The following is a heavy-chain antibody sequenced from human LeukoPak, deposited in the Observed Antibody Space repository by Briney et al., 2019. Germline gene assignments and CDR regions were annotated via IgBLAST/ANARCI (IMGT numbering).Heavy chain of an antibody. D-gene: IGHD3-10*01. V-gene: IGHV4-34*01. J-gene: IGHJ5*02. CDR3: ARFGYGSGSYYNWFDP. CDR1: GGSFSVYY. CDR2: INHRGST. Sequence: SETLSPTCAVYGGSFSVYYWTWIRQPPGKGLEWIGEINHRGSTNHNPSLKSRVTISVDTSKNQFSLKLSSVTAADTAVYYCARFGYGSGSYYNWFDPWGQGTLVTVSS.